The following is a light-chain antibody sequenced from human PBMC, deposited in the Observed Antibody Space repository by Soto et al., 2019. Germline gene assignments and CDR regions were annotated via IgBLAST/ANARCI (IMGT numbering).Light chain of an antibody. CDR1: SSDVGDYNS. V-gene: IGLV2-14*01. Sequence: QSALTQPASVSGSPRQSITISCTGTSSDVGDYNSVSWYQQHPGKAPKLMIYDVSDRPSGVSNRFSGSKSGNTASLTISGLQAEDEADYYCSSYTSSSTLYVFGTGTKLTVL. CDR3: SSYTSSSTLYV. CDR2: DVS. J-gene: IGLJ1*01.